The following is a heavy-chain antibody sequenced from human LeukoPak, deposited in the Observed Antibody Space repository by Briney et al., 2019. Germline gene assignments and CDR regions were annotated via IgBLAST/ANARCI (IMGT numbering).Heavy chain of an antibody. V-gene: IGHV4-59*08. CDR1: GGSISSYY. CDR2: VHYSGST. J-gene: IGHJ4*02. D-gene: IGHD5-18*01. CDR3: ARVDTAMVKDFDY. Sequence: PSETLSLTCTVSGGSISSYYWSWIRQPPGKGLEWIGYVHYSGSTNHNPSLRSRVTISVDTSKNQFSLKLSSVTAADTAVYYCARVDTAMVKDFDYWGQGTLVTVSS.